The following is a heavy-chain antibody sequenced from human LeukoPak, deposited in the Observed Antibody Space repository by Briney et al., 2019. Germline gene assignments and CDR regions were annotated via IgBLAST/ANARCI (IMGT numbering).Heavy chain of an antibody. CDR2: ISGSGGST. V-gene: IGHV3-23*01. J-gene: IGHJ4*02. D-gene: IGHD6-19*01. Sequence: PGGSLRLSCAASGFTFSSYAMSWVRQAPGKGLEWVSAISGSGGSTYYADSVKGRFTISRDNSKNTLYLQMNSLRAEDTAVYYCAKDLTGYSSGWYAYWGQGTLVTVSS. CDR3: AKDLTGYSSGWYAY. CDR1: GFTFSSYA.